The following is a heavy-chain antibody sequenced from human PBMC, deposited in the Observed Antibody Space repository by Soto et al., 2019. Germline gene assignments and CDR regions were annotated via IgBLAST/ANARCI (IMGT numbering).Heavy chain of an antibody. CDR2: IKSQNDGGTT. J-gene: IGHJ3*02. V-gene: IGHV3-15*07. CDR1: GFTFSSAW. CDR3: ARDYNGLDTFDI. Sequence: GGSLRLSCAASGFTFSSAWFNWVRQAPGKGLEWVGRIKSQNDGGTTDYAAPVRDRFTISKDDSKNTLYLQMNSLRAEDTAVFYCARDYNGLDTFDIWGQGKMVTVSS. D-gene: IGHD3-10*01.